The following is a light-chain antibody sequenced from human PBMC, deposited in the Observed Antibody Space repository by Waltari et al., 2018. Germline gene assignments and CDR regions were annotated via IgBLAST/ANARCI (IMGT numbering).Light chain of an antibody. Sequence: SFELTQPSSVSVSPGQTASIASSGDHLGSKWTSWQQQKAGQSPVLAIYADSERPSGVPGRFSAARSGDTVTLNISGTQDLDEADYYCQTWDSNIFVFGPGTKVTVL. CDR1: HLGSKW. CDR3: QTWDSNIFV. CDR2: ADS. J-gene: IGLJ1*01. V-gene: IGLV3-1*01.